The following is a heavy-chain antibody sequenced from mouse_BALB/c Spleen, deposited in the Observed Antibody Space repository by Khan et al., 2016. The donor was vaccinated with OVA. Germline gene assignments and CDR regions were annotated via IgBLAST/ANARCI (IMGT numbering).Heavy chain of an antibody. Sequence: QVQLKQSGPGLVAPSQSLSITCTVDGYSLTRYGVHWVRQPPGKGLEWLGLIWAGGSTNDNWALMSRLSISIDNSMSLVFLIMNSLQTDDTALYDCGRTKYHARYCGQGSTLTVAS. D-gene: IGHD3-3*01. V-gene: IGHV2-9*02. CDR3: GRTKYHARY. J-gene: IGHJ2*01. CDR1: GYSLTRYG. CDR2: IWAGGST.